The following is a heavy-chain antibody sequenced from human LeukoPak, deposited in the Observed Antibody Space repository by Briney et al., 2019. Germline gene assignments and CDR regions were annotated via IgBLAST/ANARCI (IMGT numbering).Heavy chain of an antibody. J-gene: IGHJ4*02. CDR1: GGTFSSYA. CDR3: ARSRAGYSYGSANFDY. D-gene: IGHD5-18*01. CDR2: IIPIFGTA. V-gene: IGHV1-69*05. Sequence: ASVKVSCKASGGTFSSYAISWVRQAPGQGLEWMGGIIPIFGTANYAQKFQGRVTITTDESTSTANMELSSLRSEDTAVYYCARSRAGYSYGSANFDYWGQGTLVTVSS.